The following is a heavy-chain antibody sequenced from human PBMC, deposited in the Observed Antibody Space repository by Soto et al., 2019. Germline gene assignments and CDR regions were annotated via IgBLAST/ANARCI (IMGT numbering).Heavy chain of an antibody. CDR3: ARDSRYYYGSNHVDY. CDR1: GFTFSSYS. J-gene: IGHJ4*02. CDR2: ISSSSSYI. Sequence: EVQLVESGGGLVKPGGSLRLSCAASGFTFSSYSMNWVRQAPGKGLEWVSSISSSSSYIYYADSVKGRFTISRDNAKNSLYLQMNSLRAEDTAVYYCARDSRYYYGSNHVDYWGQGTLVTVSS. D-gene: IGHD3-10*01. V-gene: IGHV3-21*01.